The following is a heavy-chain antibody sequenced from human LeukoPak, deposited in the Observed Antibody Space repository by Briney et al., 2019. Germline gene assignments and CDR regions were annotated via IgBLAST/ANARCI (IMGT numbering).Heavy chain of an antibody. CDR2: IYSGGST. Sequence: GGSLRLSCAASGFTVSSNYMSWVRQAPGQGLEWVSVIYSGGSTYYADSVKGRFTISRDNSKNTLYLQMNSLRAEDTAVYYCARVSRVGYCSSTSCYVGSGYYYYYMDVWGKGTTVTISS. V-gene: IGHV3-66*01. CDR3: ARVSRVGYCSSTSCYVGSGYYYYYMDV. D-gene: IGHD2-2*03. CDR1: GFTVSSNY. J-gene: IGHJ6*03.